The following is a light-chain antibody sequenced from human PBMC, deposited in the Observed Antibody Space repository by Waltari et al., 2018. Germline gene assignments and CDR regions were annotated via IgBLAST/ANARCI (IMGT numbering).Light chain of an antibody. CDR3: SSYISSSTLEL. CDR2: DVS. V-gene: IGLV2-14*03. J-gene: IGLJ2*01. CDR1: SSDVGGYNY. Sequence: QSALTQPASVSGSPGQSITISCPGTSSDVGGYNYVSWYQKHPGKAPNLMSYDVSNLPSGVSNRFSSSRSGNTSSLTISGLQAEDEADYYCSSYISSSTLELFGGGTSLTVL.